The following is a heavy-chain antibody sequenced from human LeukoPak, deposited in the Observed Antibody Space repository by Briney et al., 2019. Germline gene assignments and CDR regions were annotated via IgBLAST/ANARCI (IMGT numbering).Heavy chain of an antibody. CDR3: PRADVYYYDSSGSPRFDY. CDR2: ISSSSSYI. CDR1: GFTFSSYS. D-gene: IGHD3-22*01. V-gene: IGHV3-21*01. J-gene: IGHJ4*02. Sequence: GGSLRLSCAASGFTFSSYSMNWVRQAPGKGLEWVSSISSSSSYIYYADSVKGRFTISRDNAKNSLYLQMNSARAEDTAVYYCPRADVYYYDSSGSPRFDYWGQGTLVTVSS.